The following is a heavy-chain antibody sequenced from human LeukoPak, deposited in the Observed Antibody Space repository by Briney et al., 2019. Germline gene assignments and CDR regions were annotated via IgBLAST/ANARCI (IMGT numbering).Heavy chain of an antibody. Sequence: GTSVKVSCKASGFTFTSSAMQWVRQARGQRLEWIGWIVVGSGNTNYAQKFQERVTITRDMSTSTACMELSSLRSEDTAVYYCAAAPYYYDSSGYYPFDYWGQGTLVTVSS. J-gene: IGHJ4*02. V-gene: IGHV1-58*02. D-gene: IGHD3-22*01. CDR3: AAAPYYYDSSGYYPFDY. CDR2: IVVGSGNT. CDR1: GFTFTSSA.